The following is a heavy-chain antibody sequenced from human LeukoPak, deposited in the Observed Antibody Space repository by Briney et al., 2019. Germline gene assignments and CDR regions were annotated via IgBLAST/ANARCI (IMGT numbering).Heavy chain of an antibody. CDR1: GFVFSTYD. V-gene: IGHV3-13*01. CDR2: IGSAGDT. Sequence: GGSLRLSCAASGFVFSTYDMHWVRQAPGKGLEWISFIGSAGDTYYPGSVKGRFTISRENAKNSLFLQMNNLRAGDTAVYYCARGGRKWDDYYYYYMDVWGKGTTVTVSS. D-gene: IGHD1-26*01. J-gene: IGHJ6*03. CDR3: ARGGRKWDDYYYYYMDV.